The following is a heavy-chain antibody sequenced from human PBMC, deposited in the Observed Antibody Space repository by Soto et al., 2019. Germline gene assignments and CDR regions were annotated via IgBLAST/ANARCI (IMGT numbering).Heavy chain of an antibody. D-gene: IGHD2-2*01. Sequence: EVQLLESGGGLVQTGGSLRLSCAASGFTFSTYAMSWVRQAPGKGLEWVSTISGSADATFYAESVKGRFAIFRDNSRHMFYMQMNSLRAEDTAVYYCAKGGDGYCSTTSCLFHFDYWGPGTLATVSS. V-gene: IGHV3-23*01. CDR3: AKGGDGYCSTTSCLFHFDY. CDR1: GFTFSTYA. CDR2: ISGSADAT. J-gene: IGHJ4*02.